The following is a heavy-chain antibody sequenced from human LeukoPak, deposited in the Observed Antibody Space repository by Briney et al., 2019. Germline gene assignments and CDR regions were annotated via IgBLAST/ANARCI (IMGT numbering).Heavy chain of an antibody. D-gene: IGHD2-15*01. CDR2: IKQDGSEK. CDR1: GFTFSSYW. J-gene: IGHJ4*02. Sequence: PGGSLRLSCAASGFTFSSYWMSWVRQAPGKGLEWVANIKQDGSEKYYVDSVKGRFTISRDNAKNSLYLQMNSLRAEDTAVYYCASYCSGGSCYSGKRYFDYWGQGTLATVSS. V-gene: IGHV3-7*01. CDR3: ASYCSGGSCYSGKRYFDY.